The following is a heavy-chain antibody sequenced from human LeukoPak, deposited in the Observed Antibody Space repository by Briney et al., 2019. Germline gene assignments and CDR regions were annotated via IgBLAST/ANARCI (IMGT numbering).Heavy chain of an antibody. CDR3: ARRGVRGVRLDY. V-gene: IGHV4-31*03. Sequence: SETLSLTCTVSGGSISSGGYYWSWIPQHPGKGREWIGYIYYSGSTYYNPSLESRVTISVDTSKNQFSLKLSSVTAADTAVYYCARRGVRGVRLDYWGQGTLVTVSP. D-gene: IGHD3-10*01. J-gene: IGHJ4*02. CDR2: IYYSGST. CDR1: GGSISSGGYY.